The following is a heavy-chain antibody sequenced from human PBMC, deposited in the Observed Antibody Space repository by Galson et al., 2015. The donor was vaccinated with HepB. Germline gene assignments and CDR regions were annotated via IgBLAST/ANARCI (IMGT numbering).Heavy chain of an antibody. D-gene: IGHD4-23*01. V-gene: IGHV3-48*04. CDR3: ARDSSVGGNSYVDYYYGMDV. CDR1: GFTFSSYS. CDR2: ISSSSSTI. Sequence: SLRLSCAASGFTFSSYSMNWVRQAPGKGLEWVSYISSSSSTIYYADSVKGRFTISRDNAKNSLYLQMNSLRAEDTAVYYCARDSSVGGNSYVDYYYGMDVWGQGTTVTVSS. J-gene: IGHJ6*02.